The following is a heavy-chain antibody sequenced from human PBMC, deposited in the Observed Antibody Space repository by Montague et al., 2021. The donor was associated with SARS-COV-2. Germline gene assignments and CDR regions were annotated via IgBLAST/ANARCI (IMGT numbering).Heavy chain of an antibody. Sequence: SETLSLTRALYGGSFSTYYWTWIRQSPGKGLEWIGNIDHSGKTNXNPSLKSRVSISVDTSSSQFSLYLTSVTAADAAVYYCARDQTVLEWIWYGMDVWGPGTTVTVSS. D-gene: IGHD3-3*01. CDR2: IDHSGKT. V-gene: IGHV4-34*01. J-gene: IGHJ6*02. CDR1: GGSFSTYY. CDR3: ARDQTVLEWIWYGMDV.